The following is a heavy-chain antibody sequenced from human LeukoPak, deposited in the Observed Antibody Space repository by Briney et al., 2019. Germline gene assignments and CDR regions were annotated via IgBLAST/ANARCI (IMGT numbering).Heavy chain of an antibody. CDR1: GFTFSSYS. J-gene: IGHJ4*02. D-gene: IGHD1-26*01. CDR3: ARDLIYSGSYHPFDY. Sequence: GRSLRLSCAASGFTFSSYSMNWVRQAPGKGLEWVSYISSSSSTIYYADSVKGRFTISRDNAKNSLYLQMNSLRAEDTAVYYCARDLIYSGSYHPFDYWGQGTLVTVSS. V-gene: IGHV3-48*01. CDR2: ISSSSSTI.